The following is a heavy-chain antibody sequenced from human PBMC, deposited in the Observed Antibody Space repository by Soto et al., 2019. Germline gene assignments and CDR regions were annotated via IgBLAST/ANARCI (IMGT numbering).Heavy chain of an antibody. Sequence: SVKVSCKASGGTFSSYAISWVRQAPGQGLEWMGGIIPIFGTANYAQKFQGRVAITADESTSTAYMELSSLRSEDTAVYYCASGYYYDSSGYPLRPFDYWGQGTLVTVSS. D-gene: IGHD3-22*01. CDR2: IIPIFGTA. CDR3: ASGYYYDSSGYPLRPFDY. J-gene: IGHJ4*02. V-gene: IGHV1-69*13. CDR1: GGTFSSYA.